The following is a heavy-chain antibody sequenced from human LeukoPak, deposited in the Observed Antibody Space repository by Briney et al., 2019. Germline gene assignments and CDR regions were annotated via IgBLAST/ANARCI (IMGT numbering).Heavy chain of an antibody. J-gene: IGHJ4*02. CDR3: AYGSGRSYFDY. CDR2: IYHSGGT. D-gene: IGHD3-10*01. CDR1: GYSISSGYY. Sequence: SETRALTCAVSGYSISSGYYWGWIRQPPGKGLEWIGIIYHSGGTYYNPSLKSRVTISVDTSKNQFSLKLSSVTAADTAVYYCAYGSGRSYFDYWGQGTLVTVSS. V-gene: IGHV4-38-2*01.